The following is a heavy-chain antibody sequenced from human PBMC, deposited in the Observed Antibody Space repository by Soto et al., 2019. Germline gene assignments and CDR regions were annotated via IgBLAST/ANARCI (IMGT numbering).Heavy chain of an antibody. J-gene: IGHJ4*02. D-gene: IGHD3-22*01. CDR3: ARHPDYYDSSGYYL. CDR2: IYYSGST. CDR1: GGSISSSSYY. V-gene: IGHV4-39*01. Sequence: ASETPSPTRTVSGGSISSSSYYWGWVRQPPGKGLEWIGSIYYSGSTYYNPSLKSRVTISVDTSKNQFSLKLSSVTAADTAVYYCARHPDYYDSSGYYLWGQGTLVTVSS.